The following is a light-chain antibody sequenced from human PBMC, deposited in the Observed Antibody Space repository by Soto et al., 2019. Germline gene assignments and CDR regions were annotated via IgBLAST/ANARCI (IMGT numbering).Light chain of an antibody. Sequence: QSALTQPASVSGSPGQSITISCTGTSSDIGAYDYVSWFQQYSGKAPTLIIYEVRFRPSGVSSRFSGSKSGNTASLTIAGLHTEDEADYYCGSYASATMIFGGGTQLTVL. CDR2: EVR. J-gene: IGLJ2*01. V-gene: IGLV2-14*03. CDR3: GSYASATMI. CDR1: SSDIGAYDY.